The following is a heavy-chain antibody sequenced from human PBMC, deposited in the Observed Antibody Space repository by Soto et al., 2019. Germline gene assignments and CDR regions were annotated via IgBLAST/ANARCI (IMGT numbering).Heavy chain of an antibody. CDR2: ISSSSSTI. V-gene: IGHV3-48*02. CDR3: ATYRQLGSPRSYYYGMDV. D-gene: IGHD6-6*01. Sequence: GGSLRLSCAASGFTFSSYSMNWVRQAPGKGLEWVSYISSSSSTIYYADSVKGRFTISRDNAKNSLYLQMNSLRDEDTAVYYCATYRQLGSPRSYYYGMDVWGQGTTVTVSS. J-gene: IGHJ6*02. CDR1: GFTFSSYS.